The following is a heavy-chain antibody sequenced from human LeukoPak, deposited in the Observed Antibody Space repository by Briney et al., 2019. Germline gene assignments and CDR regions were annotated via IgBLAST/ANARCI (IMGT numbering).Heavy chain of an antibody. CDR1: GFSLSSFS. J-gene: IGHJ4*02. CDR2: IRTSGTTT. V-gene: IGHV3-48*04. CDR3: ARMNYVSSGWGAPFDY. Sequence: HPGGSLRLSCAPSGFSLSSFSMNWVRQAPGKGLEWVSYIRTSGTTTDSTGSVKGRFTISRDNAKNSLYLQMNSLRAEDTAVYYCARMNYVSSGWGAPFDYWGQGTLVTVSS. D-gene: IGHD1-7*01.